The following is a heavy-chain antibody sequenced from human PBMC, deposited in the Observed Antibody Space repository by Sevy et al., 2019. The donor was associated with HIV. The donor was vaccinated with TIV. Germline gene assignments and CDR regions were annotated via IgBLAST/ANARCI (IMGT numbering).Heavy chain of an antibody. Sequence: ASVKVSCKVSGYTLTELSMHWVRQAPGKGLEWMGGFDPEDGETIYAQKFQGRVTMTEDTSTDTAYMELSRLRSEDTAVYYCATDLWQWLGHGDDYWGQGTLVTVSS. V-gene: IGHV1-24*01. CDR2: FDPEDGET. CDR1: GYTLTELS. D-gene: IGHD6-19*01. J-gene: IGHJ4*02. CDR3: ATDLWQWLGHGDDY.